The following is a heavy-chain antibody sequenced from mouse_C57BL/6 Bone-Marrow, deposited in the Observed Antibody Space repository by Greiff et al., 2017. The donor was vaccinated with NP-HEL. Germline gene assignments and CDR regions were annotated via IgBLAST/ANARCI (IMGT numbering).Heavy chain of an antibody. J-gene: IGHJ3*01. Sequence: EVKLMESGAELVRPGASVKLSCTASGFNIKDDYMHWVKQRPEQGLEWIGWIDPENGDTEYASKFQGKATITADTSSNTAYLQLSSLTSEDTAVYYCTTITGPWFAYWGQGTLVTVSA. V-gene: IGHV14-4*01. CDR3: TTITGPWFAY. D-gene: IGHD1-2*01. CDR1: GFNIKDDY. CDR2: IDPENGDT.